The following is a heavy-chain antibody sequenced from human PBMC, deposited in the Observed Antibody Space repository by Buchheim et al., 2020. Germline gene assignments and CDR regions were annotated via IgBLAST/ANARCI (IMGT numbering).Heavy chain of an antibody. Sequence: EVQLLESGGGLVQPGGSLRLSCAASGFTFSSYAMSWVRQAPGKGLEWVSALIGSGGSTYYADSVKGRFTISRDNSKNTLYLQMNSLRAEDTAVYYCAKDRGYYGSGSRGWFDPWGQGTL. J-gene: IGHJ5*02. CDR3: AKDRGYYGSGSRGWFDP. D-gene: IGHD3-10*01. CDR1: GFTFSSYA. V-gene: IGHV3-23*01. CDR2: LIGSGGST.